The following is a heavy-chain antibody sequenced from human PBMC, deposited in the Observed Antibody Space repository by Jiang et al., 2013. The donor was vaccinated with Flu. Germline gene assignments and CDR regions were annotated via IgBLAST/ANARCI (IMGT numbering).Heavy chain of an antibody. V-gene: IGHV3-30*02. Sequence: GGVVQPGGSLRLSCAASGFTFSYYGMHWVRQSPGKGPEWVASLWNDGSNQFYAESVRGRFTISRDNSRNTLYLQMNSLRPEDTAVYYCATLRGSSYDTYLADYWGQGTLVTVSS. J-gene: IGHJ4*02. CDR3: ATLRGSSYDTYLADY. D-gene: IGHD2-2*01. CDR2: LWNDGSNQ. CDR1: GFTFSYYG.